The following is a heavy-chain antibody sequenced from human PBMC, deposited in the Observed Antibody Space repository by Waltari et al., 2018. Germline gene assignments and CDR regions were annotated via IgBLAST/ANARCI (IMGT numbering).Heavy chain of an antibody. J-gene: IGHJ5*02. CDR3: ARGINESFEP. V-gene: IGHV3-23*01. CDR1: GFTFSNYA. Sequence: EVQVLESGGGLAQPGGSLRLSCAASGFTFSNYAMRWVRQAPGKGRECVSGINSVGDSTAYVDAVKGRFTISRDNSKNTLYLQMNSLRVEDTALYYCARGINESFEPWGQGTLVTVSS. D-gene: IGHD1-1*01. CDR2: INSVGDST.